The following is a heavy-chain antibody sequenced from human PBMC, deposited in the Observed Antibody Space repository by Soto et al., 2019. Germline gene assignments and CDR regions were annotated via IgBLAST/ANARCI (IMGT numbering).Heavy chain of an antibody. CDR2: INHSGST. CDR1: GGSFIGYY. CDR3: AGETSDYDFLAAPTTFDI. V-gene: IGHV4-34*02. J-gene: IGHJ3*02. D-gene: IGHD3-9*01. Sequence: QVQLQQRGAGLLKPSETLSLTCAVSGGSFIGYYWNWVRQPPGKGLEWMGEINHSGSTDYNPSLKSRVTISVDTCKKEISLKVTSVTAADTAVYYCAGETSDYDFLAAPTTFDIRGQGTTVIVSS.